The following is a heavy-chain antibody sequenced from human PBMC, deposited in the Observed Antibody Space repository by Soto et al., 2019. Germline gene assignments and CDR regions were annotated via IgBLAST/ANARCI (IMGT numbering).Heavy chain of an antibody. D-gene: IGHD5-12*01. CDR3: AKDTATAITSYYFYGMDV. V-gene: IGHV3-30*18. Sequence: VAVISYDGRNKYYADSVRGRFTISRDNSKNTLHLQMNSLRGEDTAVYYCAKDTATAITSYYFYGMDVWGQGTTVTVSS. CDR2: ISYDGRNK. J-gene: IGHJ6*02.